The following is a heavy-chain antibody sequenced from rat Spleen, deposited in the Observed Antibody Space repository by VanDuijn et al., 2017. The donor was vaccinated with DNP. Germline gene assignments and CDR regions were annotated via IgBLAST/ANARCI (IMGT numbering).Heavy chain of an antibody. CDR1: GFTFSNYG. CDR3: ARVQLGYYGMDA. CDR2: ITGSGGGT. D-gene: IGHD5-1*01. Sequence: EVQLVESGGGLVQPGRSLKLSCAASGFTFSNYGMAWVRQAPKKGLEWLGAITGSGGGTYYPDSVKGRFTVSRDNGKNTLYLQMNSLRSEDTATYYCARVQLGYYGMDAWGQGTSVTVSS. V-gene: IGHV5S13*01. J-gene: IGHJ4*01.